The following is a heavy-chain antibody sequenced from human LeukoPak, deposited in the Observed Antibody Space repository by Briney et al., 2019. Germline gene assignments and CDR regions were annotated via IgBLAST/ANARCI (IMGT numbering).Heavy chain of an antibody. CDR1: GGSVSSGSYY. V-gene: IGHV4-61*01. CDR3: AREYCSSTSCYDRYYYGMDV. J-gene: IGHJ6*02. CDR2: IYYSGST. Sequence: PSETLSLTCTVSGGSVSSGSYYWSWTRQPPGKGLEWIGYIYYSGSTNYNPSLKSRVTISVDTSKNQFSLKLSSVTAADTAVYYCAREYCSSTSCYDRYYYGMDVWGQGTTVTVSS. D-gene: IGHD2-2*01.